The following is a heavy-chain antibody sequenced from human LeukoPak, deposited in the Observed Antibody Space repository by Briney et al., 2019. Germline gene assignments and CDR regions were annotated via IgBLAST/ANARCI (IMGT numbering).Heavy chain of an antibody. D-gene: IGHD6-19*01. V-gene: IGHV3-74*01. Sequence: PGGSLRLSCAASGFTFSSFWMHWVRQAPGEGLEWVSRINGDGSSTTYADSVKGRFTISRDNSKNTLYLQMNSLRAEDTAVYYCARRRVGVAVAVQRWAFDIWGQGTMVTVSS. J-gene: IGHJ3*02. CDR3: ARRRVGVAVAVQRWAFDI. CDR1: GFTFSSFW. CDR2: INGDGSST.